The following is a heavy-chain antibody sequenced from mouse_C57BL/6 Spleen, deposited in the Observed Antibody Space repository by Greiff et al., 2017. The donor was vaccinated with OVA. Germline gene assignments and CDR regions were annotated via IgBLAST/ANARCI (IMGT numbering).Heavy chain of an antibody. J-gene: IGHJ1*03. V-gene: IGHV1-82*01. Sequence: VQLQQSGPELVKPGASVKISCKASGYAFSSSWMNWVKQRPGKGLEWIGRIYPGDGDTNYNGKFKGKATLTADKSSSTAYMQLSSLTSEDSAVYFGARSGNDGDGYFDVGAQGPRSPSPQ. CDR2: IYPGDGDT. CDR1: GYAFSSSW. CDR3: ARSGNDGDGYFDV. D-gene: IGHD2-2*01.